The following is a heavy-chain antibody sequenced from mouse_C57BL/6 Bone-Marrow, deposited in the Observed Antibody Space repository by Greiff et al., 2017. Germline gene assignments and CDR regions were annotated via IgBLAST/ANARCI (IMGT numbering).Heavy chain of an antibody. D-gene: IGHD2-5*01. V-gene: IGHV2-5*01. J-gene: IGHJ1*03. Sequence: VQLQQSGPGLVQPSQSLSITCTVSGFSLTSYGVHWVRQSPGKGLEWLGVIWRGGSTDYNAAFMYRLSITKDNSKSQVFFKMNSLQADDTAIYYCAKTYYSNWYFDVWGTGTTVTVSS. CDR3: AKTYYSNWYFDV. CDR1: GFSLTSYG. CDR2: IWRGGST.